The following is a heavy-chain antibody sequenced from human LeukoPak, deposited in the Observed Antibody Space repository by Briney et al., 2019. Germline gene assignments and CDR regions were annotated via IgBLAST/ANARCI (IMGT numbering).Heavy chain of an antibody. Sequence: GGSLRLSCAASGFTFSSYAMHWVRQGPGKGLEWVSGISWNSAMIAYADSVKGRFTISRDNAKNSLYLQMNSLRAEGTAFYYCAKATYSTSPGYYFDYWGQGTLVTVSS. V-gene: IGHV3-9*01. J-gene: IGHJ4*02. D-gene: IGHD6-6*01. CDR3: AKATYSTSPGYYFDY. CDR2: ISWNSAMI. CDR1: GFTFSSYA.